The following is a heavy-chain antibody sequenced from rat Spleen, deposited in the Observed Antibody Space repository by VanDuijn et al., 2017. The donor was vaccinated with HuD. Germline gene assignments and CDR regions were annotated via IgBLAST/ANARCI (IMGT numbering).Heavy chain of an antibody. CDR3: TIRDGGFPG. CDR1: GFTFNDYA. J-gene: IGHJ3*01. D-gene: IGHD1-11*01. CDR2: INYDGSSI. Sequence: EVQLVESGGGLVQPGNSLKLSCAVSGFTFNDYAMAWVRQSPKKGLEWVATINYDGSSIYYRDSVKGRFTISRDNAKSTLYLQMDSLRSEDTATYYCTIRDGGFPGWGQGTLVTVSS. V-gene: IGHV5S10*01.